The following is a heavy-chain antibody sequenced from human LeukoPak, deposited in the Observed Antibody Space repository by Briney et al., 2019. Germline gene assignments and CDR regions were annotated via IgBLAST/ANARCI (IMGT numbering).Heavy chain of an antibody. CDR2: IKQDGNEK. J-gene: IGHJ4*02. CDR3: ARDLRAFCGGECAFHY. V-gene: IGHV3-7*01. Sequence: GGSLRLSCAASRFNVNNYWMHWVRQAPGKGLEWVANIKQDGNEKYYADSVKGRFTISRDNAKNSLYPQMNSLRAEDTAVYYCARDLRAFCGGECAFHYWGQGTLVTVSS. CDR1: RFNVNNYW. D-gene: IGHD2-21*01.